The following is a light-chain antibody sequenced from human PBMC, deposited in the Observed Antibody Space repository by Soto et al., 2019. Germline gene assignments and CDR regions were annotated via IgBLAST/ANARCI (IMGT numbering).Light chain of an antibody. Sequence: EIVLTQSPATLSLSPGERATLSCRASQSVSSYLAWYQQKPGQAPRLLIYDASNRATGIPARFSGSGSGTDFTLTISSLEPEDFAVSSCPQYGSFPIFGQRTLLEIK. CDR2: DAS. CDR3: PQYGSFPI. J-gene: IGKJ5*01. V-gene: IGKV3-11*01. CDR1: QSVSSY.